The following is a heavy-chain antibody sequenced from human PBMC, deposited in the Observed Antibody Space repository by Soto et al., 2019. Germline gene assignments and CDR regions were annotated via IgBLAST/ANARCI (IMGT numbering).Heavy chain of an antibody. CDR3: ARHSSSSPNDYYYYYGMDV. CDR1: VYSLTSYW. J-gene: IGHJ6*02. Sequence: PGESLKISCKGSVYSLTSYWIGWVRQMRGKGLEWMWIIYPGDSDTRYSPSFQGHVTISADKSISTAYLQWSSLKASDTAMYYCARHSSSSPNDYYYYYGMDVWGQGTTVTVSS. V-gene: IGHV5-51*01. CDR2: IYPGDSDT. D-gene: IGHD6-6*01.